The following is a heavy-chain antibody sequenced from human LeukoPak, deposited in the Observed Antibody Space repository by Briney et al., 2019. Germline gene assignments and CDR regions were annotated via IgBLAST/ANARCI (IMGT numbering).Heavy chain of an antibody. V-gene: IGHV1-69*13. J-gene: IGHJ4*02. CDR2: IIPLFGTV. D-gene: IGHD2-2*01. Sequence: GASVKVSCKASGDSFSTYAFTWMRQAPGQGLEWMGGIIPLFGTVNYAQKFQGRVTITADESTSTAYMELSSLKSEDTAFYYCARDASDIVVVPAVASDWGQGTLVTVSS. CDR1: GDSFSTYA. CDR3: ARDASDIVVVPAVASD.